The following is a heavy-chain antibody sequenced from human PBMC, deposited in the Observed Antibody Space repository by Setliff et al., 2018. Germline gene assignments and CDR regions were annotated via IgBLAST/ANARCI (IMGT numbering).Heavy chain of an antibody. V-gene: IGHV4-59*11. Sequence: SETLSLTCTVSGASINNHYWAWIRQPPRKGLEWIGYVSHSGSTDYNPSLRSRVTVSVDTSRIHFSLKLRSVTAADTAVYYCARAPGRQDYHYMELWGKGTTVTVSS. CDR2: VSHSGST. CDR3: ARAPGRQDYHYMEL. D-gene: IGHD2-15*01. CDR1: GASINNHY. J-gene: IGHJ6*03.